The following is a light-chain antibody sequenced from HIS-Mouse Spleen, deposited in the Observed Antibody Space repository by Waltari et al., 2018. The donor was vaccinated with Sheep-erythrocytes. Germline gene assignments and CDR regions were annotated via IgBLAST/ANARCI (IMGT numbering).Light chain of an antibody. CDR1: QSVLYSSNNKNY. CDR3: QQYYSTLT. CDR2: WAT. J-gene: IGKJ4*01. Sequence: DIVMTQSPDSLAVSLGERATINCKPSQSVLYSSNNKNYLAWYQQKPGQPPKLLIYWATTRESGVPDRFSGSGSGTAFTLTISSLQAEDVAVYYCQQYYSTLTFGGGTKVEIK. V-gene: IGKV4-1*01.